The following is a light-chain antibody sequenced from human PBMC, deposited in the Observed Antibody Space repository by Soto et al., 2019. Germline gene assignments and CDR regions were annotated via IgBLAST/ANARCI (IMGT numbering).Light chain of an antibody. Sequence: DIQMTQSPSTLSASVGDRVTITCQASQRIMRSLAWYQQKPGKAPKLLIYKASTLESGVPSRFSGSGSGTEFTLTISSLQPDDFATYYCQHYNSYLGTFGPGTKVDIK. J-gene: IGKJ1*01. CDR1: QRIMRS. CDR2: KAS. V-gene: IGKV1-5*03. CDR3: QHYNSYLGT.